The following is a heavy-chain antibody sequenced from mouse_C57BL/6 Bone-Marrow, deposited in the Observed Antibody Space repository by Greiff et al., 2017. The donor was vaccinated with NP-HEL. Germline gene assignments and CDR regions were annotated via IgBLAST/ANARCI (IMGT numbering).Heavy chain of an antibody. CDR3: ARRTPPYYGSSSFAY. CDR1: GFTFSSYG. J-gene: IGHJ3*01. CDR2: ISSGGSYT. D-gene: IGHD1-1*01. V-gene: IGHV5-6*01. Sequence: EVMLVESGGDLVKPGGSLKLSCAASGFTFSSYGMSWVRQTPDKRLEWVATISSGGSYTYYPDSVKGRFHISRDNAKNTLYLQMSSLKSEDTAMYYCARRTPPYYGSSSFAYWGQGTLVTVSA.